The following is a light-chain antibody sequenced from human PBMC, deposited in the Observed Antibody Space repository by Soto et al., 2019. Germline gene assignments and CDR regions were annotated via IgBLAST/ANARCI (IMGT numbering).Light chain of an antibody. V-gene: IGLV2-14*03. CDR2: DVS. CDR3: NSFTTTNTYV. J-gene: IGLJ1*01. CDR1: SSDVGGFDH. Sequence: VLTQPASVSGSPGQSITISCTGASSDVGGFDHVSWYQQHPGKVPRLLIYDVSSRPSGVSDRFSGSKSGNTASLTISGLQAEDEADYYCNSFTTTNTYVFGTGTKLTVL.